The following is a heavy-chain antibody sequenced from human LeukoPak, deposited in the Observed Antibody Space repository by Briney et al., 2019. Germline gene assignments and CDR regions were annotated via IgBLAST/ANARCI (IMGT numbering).Heavy chain of an antibody. CDR2: VYHSGST. CDR1: SRSICSYNW. CDR3: GEFSRQSDRWADY. Sequence: SETLSLTCAGYSRSICSYNWWRWVRQPPGKGLQWIGDVYHSGSTNYNPSLKSRVTISLDKSKNQFSLTLSSVTAADMAVYYCGEFSRQSDRWADYWGQGTLVTVSS. V-gene: IGHV4-4*02. D-gene: IGHD6-6*01. J-gene: IGHJ4*02.